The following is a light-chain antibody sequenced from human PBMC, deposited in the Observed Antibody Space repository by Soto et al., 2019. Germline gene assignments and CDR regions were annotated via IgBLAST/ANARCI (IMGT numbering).Light chain of an antibody. Sequence: EIVLTQSPGTLSLSPGERATLSCRASQSVRSDSLAWYQQKPGQAPRLHIYGASTRATGIPDRFTGSGSGTDLTLTISRLEPEDCAVYYCQQYGSSPRTFGQGTKVAIK. CDR2: GAS. CDR3: QQYGSSPRT. CDR1: QSVRSDS. V-gene: IGKV3-20*01. J-gene: IGKJ1*01.